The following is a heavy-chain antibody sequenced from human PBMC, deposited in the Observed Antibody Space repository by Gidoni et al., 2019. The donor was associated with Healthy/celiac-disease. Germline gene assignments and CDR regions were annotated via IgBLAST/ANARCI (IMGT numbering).Heavy chain of an antibody. CDR3: AKGYSSGWRTPDY. CDR2: ISWDGGST. CDR1: GFTFDDYD. Sequence: EVQLVASGGVVVQPGGSLRISCAASGFTFDDYDMHCVRPAPGKGLEWVSLISWDGGSTYYADSVKGRFTISRDNSKNSLYLQMNSLRAEDTALYYCAKGYSSGWRTPDYWGQGTLVTVSS. V-gene: IGHV3-43D*04. D-gene: IGHD6-19*01. J-gene: IGHJ4*02.